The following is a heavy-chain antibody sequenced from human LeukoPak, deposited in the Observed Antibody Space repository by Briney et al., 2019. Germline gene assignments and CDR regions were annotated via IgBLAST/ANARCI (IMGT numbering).Heavy chain of an antibody. CDR2: IYYSGST. CDR1: GGSISSYN. CDR3: ARDGDSSGGTFDY. D-gene: IGHD3-22*01. Sequence: SETLSLTCTVSGGSISSYNWSWIRQPPGKGLEWIGYIYYSGSTNYNPSLKSRVTISVDTSKNQFSLKLSSVTAADTAVYYCARDGDSSGGTFDYWGQGTLVTVSS. V-gene: IGHV4-59*01. J-gene: IGHJ4*02.